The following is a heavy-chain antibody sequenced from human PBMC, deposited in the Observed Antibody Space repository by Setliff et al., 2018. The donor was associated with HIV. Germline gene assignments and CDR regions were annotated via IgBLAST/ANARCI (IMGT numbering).Heavy chain of an antibody. CDR2: IIPGSGTT. CDR1: GGTFSSYA. J-gene: IGHJ4*02. D-gene: IGHD2-2*01. Sequence: SVKVSCKASGGTFSSYAITWVRQAPGQGLGWMGGIIPGSGTTKYAQKFQGRVTMTTDESTGTAYMELSSLRSEDSAVYYCATVAGVPYGRDTSCWGGYFDYWGQGTQVTVSS. CDR3: ATVAGVPYGRDTSCWGGYFDY. V-gene: IGHV1-69*05.